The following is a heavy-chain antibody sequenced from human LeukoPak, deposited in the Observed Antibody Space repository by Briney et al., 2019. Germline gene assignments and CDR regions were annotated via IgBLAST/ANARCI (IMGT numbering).Heavy chain of an antibody. CDR2: INHSGST. V-gene: IGHV4-39*07. CDR1: GGSISSGDYY. J-gene: IGHJ6*02. Sequence: SETLSLTCTVSGGSISSGDYYWSWIRQPPGKGLEWIGEINHSGSTNYNPSLKSRVTISVDTSKNQFSLKLSSVTAADTAVYYCARGEIAAAGAYYYYYYGMDVWGQGTTVTVSS. CDR3: ARGEIAAAGAYYYYYYGMDV. D-gene: IGHD6-13*01.